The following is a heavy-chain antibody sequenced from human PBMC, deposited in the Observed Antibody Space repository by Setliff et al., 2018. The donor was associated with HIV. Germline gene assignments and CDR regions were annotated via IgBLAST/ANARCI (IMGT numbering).Heavy chain of an antibody. CDR1: GYPFTDNY. D-gene: IGHD2-2*01. J-gene: IGHJ6*02. CDR2: INSATGGT. CDR3: ARAGCSSTSCYGVYYYYGMDV. Sequence: ASVKVSCKASGYPFTDNYIHWVRQAPGQGLEWMAWINSATGGTNYAQNFQGWVTVTRDTSINTVYMELSSLKSEYTAVYYCARAGCSSTSCYGVYYYYGMDVWGQGTTVTVSS. V-gene: IGHV1-2*04.